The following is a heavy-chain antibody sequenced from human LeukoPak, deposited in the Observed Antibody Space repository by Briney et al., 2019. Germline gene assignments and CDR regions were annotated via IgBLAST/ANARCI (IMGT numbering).Heavy chain of an antibody. CDR2: INPSGGST. J-gene: IGHJ5*02. D-gene: IGHD6-13*01. V-gene: IGHV1-46*01. Sequence: GASVKVSCKASGYIFTSYYMHWVRQAPGQGLEWMGIINPSGGSTSYAQKFQGRVTMTRDTSTSTVYMELSSLRSEDTAVYYCARDRGIAAAGPPENWFDPWGQGTLVTVSS. CDR1: GYIFTSYY. CDR3: ARDRGIAAAGPPENWFDP.